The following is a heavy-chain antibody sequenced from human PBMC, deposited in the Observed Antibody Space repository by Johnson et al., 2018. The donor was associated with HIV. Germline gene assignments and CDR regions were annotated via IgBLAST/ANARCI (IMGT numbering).Heavy chain of an antibody. Sequence: VQLVESGGGLVQPWGSLSLSCAASSFTFTTNDRHWVRQATGKGLEWVSAIGTAGDTYYPGSVKGRFTISRENAKNSLYLQMNSLRAGDTAVYYCARGPTRFAAFDIWGQGTMVTVSS. V-gene: IGHV3-13*01. CDR2: IGTAGDT. D-gene: IGHD3-10*01. CDR1: SFTFTTND. J-gene: IGHJ3*02. CDR3: ARGPTRFAAFDI.